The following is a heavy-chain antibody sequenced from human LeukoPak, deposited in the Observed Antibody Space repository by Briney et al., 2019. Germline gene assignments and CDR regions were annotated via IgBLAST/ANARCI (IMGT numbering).Heavy chain of an antibody. CDR1: GFTFSSYA. J-gene: IGHJ4*02. D-gene: IGHD6-19*01. V-gene: IGHV3-23*01. CDR2: ISGSGGST. Sequence: GGSLRLSCAASGFTFSSYAMSWVRQAPGKGLEWVSAISGSGGSTYYADSVKGRFTISRDNSKNTLYLQMNSLRAEDTAVYYCETHSSGWSEEGIFDYWGQGTLVTVSS. CDR3: ETHSSGWSEEGIFDY.